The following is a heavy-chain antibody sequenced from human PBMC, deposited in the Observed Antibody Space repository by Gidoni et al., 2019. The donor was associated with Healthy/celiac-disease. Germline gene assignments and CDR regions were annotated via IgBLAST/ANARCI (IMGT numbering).Heavy chain of an antibody. V-gene: IGHV3-21*01. D-gene: IGHD5-18*01. CDR2: ISSSSSYL. J-gene: IGHJ2*01. CDR1: GYTFRSYR. CDR3: ARVLSPYVDTAMDWYFDL. Sequence: EVQLVESGGGVVKPGGSRRLAWAASGYTFRSYRINWVRQAPGTGLECVSSISSSSSYLYYADSVKGRFTISRDNAQNSLYLQMTSLSAEDTAVYYCARVLSPYVDTAMDWYFDLWGRGTLVTVSS.